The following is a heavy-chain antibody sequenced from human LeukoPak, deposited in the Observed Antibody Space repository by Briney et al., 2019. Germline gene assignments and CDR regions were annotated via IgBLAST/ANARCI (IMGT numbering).Heavy chain of an antibody. V-gene: IGHV3-30*02. CDR2: IRYDGSNK. CDR1: GFTFSSYG. J-gene: IGHJ5*02. Sequence: PGGSLRLSCAASGFTFSSYGMHWVRQAPGKGLEWVAFIRYDGSNKYYADSVKGRFTISRDNSKNTLYLQMNSLRAEDTAVYYCARDHIAAAGTVIGRAWFDPWGQGTLVTVSS. D-gene: IGHD6-13*01. CDR3: ARDHIAAAGTVIGRAWFDP.